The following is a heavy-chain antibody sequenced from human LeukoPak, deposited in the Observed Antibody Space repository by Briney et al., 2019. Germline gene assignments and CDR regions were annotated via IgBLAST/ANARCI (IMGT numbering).Heavy chain of an antibody. D-gene: IGHD4-17*01. CDR1: GDSINDYY. CDR2: VAYSGNS. J-gene: IGHJ5*02. Sequence: PSETLSLTCTVSGDSINDYYWSWLRQTPGEGLEWIGFVAYSGNSNYNPSLESRVTISIDTSKNQFFLKLNFVTAADTAIYYCAXVXRGAVTFNRFDPWGQGTLVTVSS. CDR3: AXVXRGAVTFNRFDP. V-gene: IGHV4-59*01.